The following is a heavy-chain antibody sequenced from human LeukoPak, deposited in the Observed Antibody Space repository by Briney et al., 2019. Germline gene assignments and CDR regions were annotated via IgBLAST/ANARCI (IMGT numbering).Heavy chain of an antibody. CDR2: INSADNVE. Sequence: GGSLRLSCAASGFSLRSSEMNWVRQAPGKGPEWVSHINSADNVEYYTDSVRGRFTMSRDNAEDLLYLQMNSLRDEDTAVYYCARDTVNGPFVISLDLWGQGVLVTVSS. CDR1: GFSLRSSE. CDR3: ARDTVNGPFVISLDL. D-gene: IGHD2-8*01. V-gene: IGHV3-48*03. J-gene: IGHJ5*02.